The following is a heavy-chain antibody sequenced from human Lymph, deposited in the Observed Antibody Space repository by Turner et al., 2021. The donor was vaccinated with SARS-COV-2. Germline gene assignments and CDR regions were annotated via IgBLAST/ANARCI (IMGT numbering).Heavy chain of an antibody. D-gene: IGHD3-10*02. CDR1: GFTFSSYS. V-gene: IGHV3-30*18. J-gene: IGHJ6*02. CDR2: ISYDGSNK. Sequence: VQPVESGGGVVQPGRSLRLSCAASGFTFSSYSMHWVRQAPGKGLEWVAVISYDGSNKYYADSVKGRFTISRDNSKNTLSLQINSLRAEDTAVYYCAKEEMLEVCVIDVWGQGTTVTVSS. CDR3: AKEEMLEVCVIDV.